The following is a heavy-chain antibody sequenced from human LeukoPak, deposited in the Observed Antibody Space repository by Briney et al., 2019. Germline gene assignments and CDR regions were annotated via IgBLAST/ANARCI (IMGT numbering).Heavy chain of an antibody. D-gene: IGHD1-7*01. CDR3: AREGMGTTFSAWFDP. CDR2: VSSDGSID. J-gene: IGHJ5*02. CDR1: GFSFSNYG. Sequence: GGSLRLSCAASGFSFSNYGMHWVRQAPGKGLECVAVVSSDGSIDYYADSLRGRFTVSRDNSKNTMFLQFNTLRPEDTAVYYCAREGMGTTFSAWFDPWGQGTLVTVSS. V-gene: IGHV3-30*03.